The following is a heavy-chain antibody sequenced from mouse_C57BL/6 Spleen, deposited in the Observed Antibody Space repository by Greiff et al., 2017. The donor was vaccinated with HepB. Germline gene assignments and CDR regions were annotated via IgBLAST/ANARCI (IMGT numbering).Heavy chain of an antibody. J-gene: IGHJ3*01. CDR1: GYTFTDYE. CDR3: TRRGIYPFAY. Sequence: QVHVKQSGAELVRPGASVTLSCKASGYTFTDYEMHWVKQTPVHGLEWIGAIDPETGGTAYNQKFKGKAILTADKSSSTAYMELRSLTSEDSAVYYCTRRGIYPFAYWGQGTLVTVSA. V-gene: IGHV1-15*01. CDR2: IDPETGGT. D-gene: IGHD2-3*01.